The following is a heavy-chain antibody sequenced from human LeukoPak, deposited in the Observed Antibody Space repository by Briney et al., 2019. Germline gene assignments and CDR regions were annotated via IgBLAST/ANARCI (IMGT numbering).Heavy chain of an antibody. D-gene: IGHD5-24*01. Sequence: ASVKVSCKVSGYTLTELFMHWVRQAPGKGLEWMGGFDPEDGETIYAQKFQGRVTMTEDTSTDTAYMELSSLRSEDTAVYYCAHGKGRWLHLIYWGQGTLVTVSS. CDR2: FDPEDGET. CDR1: GYTLTELF. CDR3: AHGKGRWLHLIY. V-gene: IGHV1-24*01. J-gene: IGHJ4*02.